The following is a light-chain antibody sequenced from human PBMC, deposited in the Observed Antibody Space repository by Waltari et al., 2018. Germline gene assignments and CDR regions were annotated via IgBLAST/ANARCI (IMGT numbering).Light chain of an antibody. CDR3: QQYYSTMYT. V-gene: IGKV4-1*01. CDR2: WAS. Sequence: DIVMTQSPDSLTVSLGERATINCKSNQSVLYSSNNKNYLAWYQQKPGQPPKLLIYWASPRESGVPDRFSGSGSGTDFTLTISSLQAEDVAVYYCQQYYSTMYTFGQGTKLEIK. J-gene: IGKJ2*01. CDR1: QSVLYSSNNKNY.